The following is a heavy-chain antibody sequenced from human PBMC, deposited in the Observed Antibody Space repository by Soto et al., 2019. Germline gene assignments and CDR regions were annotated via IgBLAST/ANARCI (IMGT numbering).Heavy chain of an antibody. D-gene: IGHD4-17*01. V-gene: IGHV4-39*02. Sequence: PSETLSLTCTVSGGSISSSDYYWGWIRQPPGKGLEWIGNIYYSGSTNYNPSLKSRVTISVDTSKNHFSLNLSSVTAADTAVYYCARPAFEGDYGDMWFDPWGQGTLVTVSS. CDR1: GGSISSSDYY. J-gene: IGHJ5*02. CDR2: IYYSGST. CDR3: ARPAFEGDYGDMWFDP.